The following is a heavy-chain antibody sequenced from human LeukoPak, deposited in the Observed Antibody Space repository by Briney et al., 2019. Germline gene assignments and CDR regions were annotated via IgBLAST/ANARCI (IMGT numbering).Heavy chain of an antibody. J-gene: IGHJ6*02. Sequence: AGGSLRLSCAASGFTFSSYGMHWVRQAPGKGLEWVAVIWYDGSNKYYADSVKGRFTISRDNSKNTLYLQMNSLRAEDTAVYYCARGYFSGSGSYSSYYYYYGMDVWGQGTTVTVSS. V-gene: IGHV3-33*01. CDR1: GFTFSSYG. CDR2: IWYDGSNK. D-gene: IGHD3-10*01. CDR3: ARGYFSGSGSYSSYYYYYGMDV.